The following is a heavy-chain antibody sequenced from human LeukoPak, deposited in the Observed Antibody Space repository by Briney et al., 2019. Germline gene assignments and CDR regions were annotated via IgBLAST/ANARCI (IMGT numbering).Heavy chain of an antibody. CDR3: ARAEKSPFPGVAGTQLLNFDY. V-gene: IGHV4-38-2*02. J-gene: IGHJ4*02. D-gene: IGHD6-19*01. CDR2: IYHSGST. CDR1: GYSISSGYY. Sequence: SETLSLTCTVSGYSISSGYYWGWIRQPPGKGLEWIGSIYHSGSTYYNPSLKSRVTISVDTSKNQFSLKLSSVTAADTAVYYCARAEKSPFPGVAGTQLLNFDYWGQGTLVTVSS.